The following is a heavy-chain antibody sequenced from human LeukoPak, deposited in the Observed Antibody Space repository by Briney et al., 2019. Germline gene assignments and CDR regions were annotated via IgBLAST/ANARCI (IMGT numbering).Heavy chain of an antibody. CDR1: GGSFSGYY. V-gene: IGHV4-34*01. CDR3: ARAPSRYDVLTGYYGGWFDS. D-gene: IGHD3-9*01. Sequence: SETLSLTCAVYGGSFSGYYWSWIRQPPGKGLEWIGEINHSGSSNYNPSLKSRVTISVDTSKNQFSLKLSSVTAADMAVYYCARAPSRYDVLTGYYGGWFDSWGQGTLVTGSS. J-gene: IGHJ5*01. CDR2: INHSGSS.